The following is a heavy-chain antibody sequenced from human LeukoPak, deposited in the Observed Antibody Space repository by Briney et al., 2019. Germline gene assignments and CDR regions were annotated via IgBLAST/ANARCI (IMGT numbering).Heavy chain of an antibody. V-gene: IGHV4-38-2*02. D-gene: IGHD3-10*01. J-gene: IGHJ3*02. Sequence: SETLSLTCTVSGYSISSGYYWGCIRQPPGTGLEWIGSIYHSGSTYYNPSLKSRVTISVDTSKNQFSLKLSSVTAADTAVYYCAREGTYGSGSYSAFDIWGQGTMVTVSS. CDR1: GYSISSGYY. CDR2: IYHSGST. CDR3: AREGTYGSGSYSAFDI.